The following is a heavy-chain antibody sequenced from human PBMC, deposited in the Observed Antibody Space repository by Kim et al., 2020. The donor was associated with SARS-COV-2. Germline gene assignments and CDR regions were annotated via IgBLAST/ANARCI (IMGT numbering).Heavy chain of an antibody. CDR1: GGSFSGYY. CDR2: INHSGST. Sequence: SETLSLTCAVYGGSFSGYYWSWIRQPPGKGLEWIGEINHSGSTNYNPSLKSRVTISVDTSKNQFSLKLSSVTAADTAVYYCARGLGLIDFWSGYYTYYY. J-gene: IGHJ6*01. CDR3: ARGLGLIDFWSGYYTYYY. V-gene: IGHV4-34*01. D-gene: IGHD3-3*01.